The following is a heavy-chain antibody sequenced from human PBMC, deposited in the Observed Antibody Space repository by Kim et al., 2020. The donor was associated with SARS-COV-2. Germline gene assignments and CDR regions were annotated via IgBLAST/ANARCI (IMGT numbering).Heavy chain of an antibody. CDR2: VNPDNGNT. CDR1: GYTFSNYV. V-gene: IGHV1-3*01. CDR3: ASGRIIMAGAVG. D-gene: IGHD6-19*01. J-gene: IGHJ4*02. Sequence: ASVKVYCKAPGYTFSNYVVNWVRQAPGQRLEWMGWVNPDNGNTKYSQKFQGRVTITRDTPPTTVYMELSSLRSEDTAMFYCASGRIIMAGAVGWGQGTLVTVSS.